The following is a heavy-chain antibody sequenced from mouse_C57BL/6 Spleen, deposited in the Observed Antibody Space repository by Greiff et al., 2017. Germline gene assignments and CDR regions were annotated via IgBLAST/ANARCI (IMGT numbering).Heavy chain of an antibody. D-gene: IGHD4-1*01. CDR1: GFNIKDYY. V-gene: IGHV14-1*01. J-gene: IGHJ3*01. CDR2: IDPEDGDT. CDR3: TTGWDPAWFAY. Sequence: DVKLQESGAELVRPGASVKLSCTASGFNIKDYYMHWVKQRPEQGLEWIGRIDPEDGDTEYAPKFQGKATMTADTSSNTAYLQLSSLTSEDTAVYYCTTGWDPAWFAYWGQGTLVTVSA.